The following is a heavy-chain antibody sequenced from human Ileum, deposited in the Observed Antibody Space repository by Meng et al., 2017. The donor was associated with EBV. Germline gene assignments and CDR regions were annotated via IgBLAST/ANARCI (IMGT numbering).Heavy chain of an antibody. D-gene: IGHD2/OR15-2a*01. CDR3: AYFRVGRGGVGS. V-gene: IGHV4-61*01. J-gene: IGHJ4*02. CDR2: TYGSDIT. CDR1: VGSVSSDSCP. Sequence: HAQLTVWDPGRLKPSQTCSVPWSVSVGSVSSDSCPWSGIRQSPGRGLCWMRHTYGSDITYSPSFQSRVTISIDTAKNQLFLKLTSVTAADTAMYYCAYFRVGRGGVGSWGQGTLVTVSS.